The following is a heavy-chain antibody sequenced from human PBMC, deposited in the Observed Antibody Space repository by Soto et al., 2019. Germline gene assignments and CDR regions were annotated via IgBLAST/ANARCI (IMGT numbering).Heavy chain of an antibody. CDR1: GFTFSYYA. CDR2: TSFDGSNE. V-gene: IGHV3-30-3*01. D-gene: IGHD4-17*01. CDR3: ARPAATVIFYSGMDV. Sequence: GGSLRLSCAASGFTFSYYAMHWVRQAPGKGLEWVAITSFDGSNEHYADSVQGRFTISRDNSENTLYLQMNSLRADDTAVYYCARPAATVIFYSGMDVWGQGTTVTVSS. J-gene: IGHJ6*02.